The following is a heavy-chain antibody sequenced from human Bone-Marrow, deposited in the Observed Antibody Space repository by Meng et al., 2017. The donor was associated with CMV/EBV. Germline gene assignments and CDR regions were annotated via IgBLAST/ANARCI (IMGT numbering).Heavy chain of an antibody. CDR2: INPNSGGT. CDR3: ARVLQSIAARDPPPYYYYGMDV. D-gene: IGHD6-6*01. Sequence: ASVKVSCKASGYTFTGYYMHWVRQAPGQGLEWMGWINPNSGGTNYAQKFQGRVTMTRDTSISKAYMELSRLRSDDTAVYYCARVLQSIAARDPPPYYYYGMDVWGQGTTVTVSS. CDR1: GYTFTGYY. V-gene: IGHV1-2*02. J-gene: IGHJ6*02.